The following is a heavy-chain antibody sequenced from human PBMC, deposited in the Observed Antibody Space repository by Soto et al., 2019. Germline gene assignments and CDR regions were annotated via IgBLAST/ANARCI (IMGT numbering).Heavy chain of an antibody. CDR2: ISSSSSYT. J-gene: IGHJ4*02. CDR1: GFTFSDYY. V-gene: IGHV3-11*06. D-gene: IGHD2-21*02. Sequence: ESGGGLVKPGGSLRLSCAASGFTFSDYYMSWIRQDPGKGLERVSYISSSSSYTNYADSVKGRFTISRDNANNSLYLQMNSLRAEDTAVYYCARDNCGGDYYRNTPYYLDYGGQGTLVAVSS. CDR3: ARDNCGGDYYRNTPYYLDY.